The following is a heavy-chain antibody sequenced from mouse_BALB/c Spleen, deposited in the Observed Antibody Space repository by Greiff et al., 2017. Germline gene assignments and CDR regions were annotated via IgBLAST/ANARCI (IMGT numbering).Heavy chain of an antibody. CDR2: ISYSGST. J-gene: IGHJ1*01. Sequence: VQLQQSGPGLVKPSQSLSLTCTVTGYSITSDYAWNWIRQFPGNKLEWMGYISYSGSTSYNPSLKSRISITRDTSKNQFFLQLNSVTTEDTATYYCARLYYGSRYFDVWGAGTTVTVSS. CDR3: ARLYYGSRYFDV. V-gene: IGHV3-2*02. D-gene: IGHD1-1*01. CDR1: GYSITSDYA.